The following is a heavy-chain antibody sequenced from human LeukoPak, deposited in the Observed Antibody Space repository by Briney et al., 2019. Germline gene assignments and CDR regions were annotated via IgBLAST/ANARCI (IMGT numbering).Heavy chain of an antibody. CDR1: GGSFSGYY. Sequence: PSETLSLTCAVYGGSFSGYYWSWIRQPPGKGLEWIGEINHSGSTNYNPSLKSRVTISVDRSKNQFSLKLSSVTAADTAVYYCAREEMDAFDIWGQGTMVTVSS. CDR3: AREEMDAFDI. CDR2: INHSGST. V-gene: IGHV4-34*01. J-gene: IGHJ3*02.